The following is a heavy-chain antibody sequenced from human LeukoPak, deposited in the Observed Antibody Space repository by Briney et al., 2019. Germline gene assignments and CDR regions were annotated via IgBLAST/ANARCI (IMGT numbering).Heavy chain of an antibody. Sequence: SQTLSLTCTVSGGSISSGSYYWSWIRQPAGKGLEWIGRIYTSGSTNYNPSLKSRVTMSVDTSKNQFSLKLSSVTAADTAVYYCARLCSGGSCYGWFDPWGQGTLVTVSS. V-gene: IGHV4-61*02. CDR1: GGSISSGSYY. D-gene: IGHD2-15*01. CDR2: IYTSGST. J-gene: IGHJ5*02. CDR3: ARLCSGGSCYGWFDP.